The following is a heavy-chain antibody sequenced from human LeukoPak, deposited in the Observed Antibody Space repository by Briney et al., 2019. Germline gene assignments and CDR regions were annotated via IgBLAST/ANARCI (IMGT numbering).Heavy chain of an antibody. Sequence: GASVKVSCKASGYTFTSYYMHWVRQAPGQGLEWVGIINPSGGSTSSAQKFQGRVTMTRDTSTSTVYMELSSLRSDDTAVYYCARASAGLIGYWGQGTLVTVSS. CDR2: INPSGGST. D-gene: IGHD2-15*01. CDR1: GYTFTSYY. CDR3: ARASAGLIGY. J-gene: IGHJ4*02. V-gene: IGHV1-46*01.